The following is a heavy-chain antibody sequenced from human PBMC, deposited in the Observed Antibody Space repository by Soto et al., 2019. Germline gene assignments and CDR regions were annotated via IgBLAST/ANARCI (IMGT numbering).Heavy chain of an antibody. V-gene: IGHV3-74*01. D-gene: IGHD3-22*01. CDR3: VRRGYYDPSGYYGYYYYGMDV. Sequence: EVQLVESGGGLVQPGGSLRLSCAASGFTFSNYWMYWVRQVPGKGPVWVSHINSDGSSANYADSVKGRFTISRDNAKNTLYLQMNSLRAEDTAVYYCVRRGYYDPSGYYGYYYYGMDVWGQGTTVTVSS. CDR1: GFTFSNYW. CDR2: INSDGSSA. J-gene: IGHJ6*02.